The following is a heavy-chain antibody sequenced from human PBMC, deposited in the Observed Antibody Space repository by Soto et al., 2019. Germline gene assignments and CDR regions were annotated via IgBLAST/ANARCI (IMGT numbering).Heavy chain of an antibody. Sequence: GFLRLSCAASGFTFSNYAMNWVRQAPGKGLEWVSAISGSGGSTYYADSVKGRFTISRDNSKNTLYVQMNSLRAEDTAVYYCTKNALQGAVADPNWFDPWGQGTLVTVSS. J-gene: IGHJ5*02. CDR1: GFTFSNYA. CDR2: ISGSGGST. D-gene: IGHD6-19*01. CDR3: TKNALQGAVADPNWFDP. V-gene: IGHV3-23*01.